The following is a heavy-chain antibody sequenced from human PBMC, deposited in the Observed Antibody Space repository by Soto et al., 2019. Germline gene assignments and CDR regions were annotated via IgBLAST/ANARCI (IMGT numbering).Heavy chain of an antibody. D-gene: IGHD3-16*02. CDR3: ARRRAGTHLGELSLSGVDY. Sequence: SETLSLTCAVYGGSFSGYYWSWIRQPPGKGLEWIGEINHSGSTNYNPSLKSRVTISVDTSKNQFSLKLSSVTAADTAVYYCARRRAGTHLGELSLSGVDYWGQGTLVTVSS. J-gene: IGHJ4*02. V-gene: IGHV4-34*01. CDR1: GGSFSGYY. CDR2: INHSGST.